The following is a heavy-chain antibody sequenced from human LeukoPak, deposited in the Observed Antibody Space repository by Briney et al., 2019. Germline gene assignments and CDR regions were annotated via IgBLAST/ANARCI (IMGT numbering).Heavy chain of an antibody. J-gene: IGHJ4*02. CDR1: GFTFSSYS. Sequence: PGGSLRLSCAASGFTFSSYSMNWVRQAPGKRLEWVSSIRSTSSYIYYADSVKGRFTISRDNAKNSLYLQMNSLRAEDTAVYYCARDLGFTVVTGAFDYWGQGTLVTVSS. V-gene: IGHV3-21*01. CDR2: IRSTSSYI. CDR3: ARDLGFTVVTGAFDY. D-gene: IGHD4-23*01.